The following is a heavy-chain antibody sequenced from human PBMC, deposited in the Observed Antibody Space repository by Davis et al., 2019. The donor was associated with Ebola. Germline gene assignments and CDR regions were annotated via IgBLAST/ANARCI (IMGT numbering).Heavy chain of an antibody. V-gene: IGHV3-23*01. CDR2: IGGSGGST. CDR1: GFTFSSYA. D-gene: IGHD6-13*01. CDR3: AKDGAWGTSSWYSAFDA. Sequence: GESLKISCAASGFTFSSYAMSWVRQAPGKGLEWVSGIGGSGGSTYYADSVKGRFTISRDNSKNTLFLQMTGLRAEDTAVYYCAKDGAWGTSSWYSAFDAWGQGAKVTVSS. J-gene: IGHJ3*01.